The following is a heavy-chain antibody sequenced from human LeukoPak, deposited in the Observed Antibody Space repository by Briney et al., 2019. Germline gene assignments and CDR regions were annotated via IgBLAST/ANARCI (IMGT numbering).Heavy chain of an antibody. V-gene: IGHV3-21*01. CDR1: GFTFSSYS. CDR3: ARGDCTTTSCYLFDY. D-gene: IGHD2-2*01. Sequence: TPGVALRRSCAASGFTFSSYSMSWVRQAPGKGLDWVSSISSSSSTIYYADSVKGRFTISRDNAKNSLYLQMNSLRAEDMALYYCARGDCTTTSCYLFDYWGQGTLVTVSS. CDR2: ISSSSSTI. J-gene: IGHJ4*02.